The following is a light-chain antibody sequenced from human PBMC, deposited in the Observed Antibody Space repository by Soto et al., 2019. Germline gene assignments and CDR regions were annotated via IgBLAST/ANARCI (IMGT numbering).Light chain of an antibody. Sequence: EIVMAQSPATLSVSPGERATLSCRASQSVSANLAWYQQKPGQAPRLLIYGASTRATGVPASFCGSGSGTEFTLTISSLQSEDFAVYYCQQYNSWPLTFGGGT. CDR3: QQYNSWPLT. J-gene: IGKJ4*01. CDR1: QSVSAN. CDR2: GAS. V-gene: IGKV3-15*01.